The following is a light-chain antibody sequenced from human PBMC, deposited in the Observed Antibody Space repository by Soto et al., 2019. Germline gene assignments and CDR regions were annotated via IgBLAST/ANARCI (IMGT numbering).Light chain of an antibody. CDR2: ATS. Sequence: DIQLTQSPSSLAASVGDRVTITCRASQGVSTWLAWHQQKPEKAPKSLVYATSKLQSGVPSRFNGTGAGTEFTLTISSLQPEDVATYFCQQSNTYPLTFGGGTKVEIK. CDR1: QGVSTW. J-gene: IGKJ4*01. CDR3: QQSNTYPLT. V-gene: IGKV1D-16*01.